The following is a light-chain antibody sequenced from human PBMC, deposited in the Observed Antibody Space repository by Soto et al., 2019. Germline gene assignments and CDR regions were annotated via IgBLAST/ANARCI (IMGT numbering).Light chain of an antibody. CDR2: KAS. CDR1: DNIGPW. V-gene: IGKV1-5*03. Sequence: DIQMTQSPSTLSASIGDRVAITCRASDNIGPWVAWYHQKPGKAPKLLIYKASTLETGAPSRFAGSGSGTGFTLTITRLQPDDFVTYYCQHYNSYSRTFGQGTKVDIK. CDR3: QHYNSYSRT. J-gene: IGKJ1*01.